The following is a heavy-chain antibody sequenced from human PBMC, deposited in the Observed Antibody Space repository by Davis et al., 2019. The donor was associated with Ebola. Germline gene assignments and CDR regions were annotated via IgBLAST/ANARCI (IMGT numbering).Heavy chain of an antibody. Sequence: SETLSLTCAVSGCSFSGYYWSWIRQPPGKGLEWLGEINHSGSTNYNPSLKSRVTISVDTSKNQFSLKLSSVTAAGTAVYYCASVVGATTGWFDPWGQGTQVTVSS. D-gene: IGHD1-26*01. CDR1: GCSFSGYY. CDR3: ASVVGATTGWFDP. CDR2: INHSGST. J-gene: IGHJ5*02. V-gene: IGHV4-34*01.